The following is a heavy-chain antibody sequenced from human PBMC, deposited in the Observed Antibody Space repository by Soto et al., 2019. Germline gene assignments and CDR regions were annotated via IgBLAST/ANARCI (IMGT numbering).Heavy chain of an antibody. D-gene: IGHD3-10*01. CDR2: ISGGGATT. V-gene: IGHV3-23*01. CDR3: AKGRGGSGSLTPRVDF. Sequence: EVQLLESGGGLVQPGGSLRLSCAASGFTFNNYAMTWVRQAPGKGLEWVSAISGGGATTSYAASVKGRFTVSRDGSKNTLYLQMSSLRAEDTALYYCAKGRGGSGSLTPRVDFWGQGTLLTVSS. CDR1: GFTFNNYA. J-gene: IGHJ4*02.